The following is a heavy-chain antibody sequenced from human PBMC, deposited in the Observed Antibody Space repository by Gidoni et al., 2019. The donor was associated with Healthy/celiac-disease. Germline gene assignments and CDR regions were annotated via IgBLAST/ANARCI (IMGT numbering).Heavy chain of an antibody. CDR2: IIPIFGTA. J-gene: IGHJ5*02. V-gene: IGHV1-69*01. D-gene: IGHD2-15*01. CDR1: GGTFSSYA. CDR3: ARDKLGVVVAGDWFDP. Sequence: QVQLVQSGAEVKKPGSAVKVSCKASGGTFSSYAISWVRQAPGQGLEWMGGIIPIFGTANYAQKFQGRVTITADESTSTAYMELSSLRSEDTAVYYCARDKLGVVVAGDWFDPWGQGTLVTVSS.